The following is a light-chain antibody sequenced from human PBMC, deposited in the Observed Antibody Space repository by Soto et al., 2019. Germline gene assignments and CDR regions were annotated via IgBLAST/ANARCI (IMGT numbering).Light chain of an antibody. V-gene: IGLV2-11*01. CDR2: DVS. Sequence: QSVLAQPRSVSGSPGQSITISCTGSSSDVGGYEYVSWFQQDPGKAPKLMMYDVSARPSGVPNRFSGSKSGSTASLTISGLQADDEGDYYCCSYAGSCTYVFGTGTKVTVL. CDR3: CSYAGSCTYV. J-gene: IGLJ1*01. CDR1: SSDVGGYEY.